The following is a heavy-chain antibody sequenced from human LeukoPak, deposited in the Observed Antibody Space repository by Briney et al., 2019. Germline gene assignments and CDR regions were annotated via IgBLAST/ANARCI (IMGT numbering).Heavy chain of an antibody. CDR2: ISGSGGST. D-gene: IGHD5-18*01. Sequence: PGGSLRLSCAASGFTFSSYAMSWVRQAPGKGLEWVSAISGSGGSTYYADSVKGRFTISRDNAKNSLYLQMNSLRAEDTAVYYCARDPDTAPGYFDYWGQGTLVTVSS. CDR1: GFTFSSYA. CDR3: ARDPDTAPGYFDY. V-gene: IGHV3-23*01. J-gene: IGHJ4*02.